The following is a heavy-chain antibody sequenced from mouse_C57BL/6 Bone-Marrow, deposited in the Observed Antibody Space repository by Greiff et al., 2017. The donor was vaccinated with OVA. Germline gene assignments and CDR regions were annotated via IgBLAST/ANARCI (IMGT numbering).Heavy chain of an antibody. Sequence: VQLQQSGPELVKPGASVKISCKASGYSFPGYYMHWVKQSHGNILDWIGYIYPYNGVSSYNQKFKGKATLTVDKSSSTAYMELRSLTSEDSAVYYCARRYYGSSYWYFDVWGTGTTVTVSS. J-gene: IGHJ1*03. CDR1: GYSFPGYY. CDR2: IYPYNGVS. CDR3: ARRYYGSSYWYFDV. D-gene: IGHD1-1*01. V-gene: IGHV1-31*01.